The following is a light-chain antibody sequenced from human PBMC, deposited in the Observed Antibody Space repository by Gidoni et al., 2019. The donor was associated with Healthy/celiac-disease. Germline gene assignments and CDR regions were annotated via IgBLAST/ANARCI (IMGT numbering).Light chain of an antibody. V-gene: IGKV3-11*01. J-gene: IGKJ2*01. CDR1: QSVSSY. CDR3: QQRSNWPPAT. CDR2: DAS. Sequence: EIVLTQSPATLSLSPGERATLSCRASQSVSSYLAWYQQKPGQAPRLLIYDASNRATGIPARCSGSGSGTDFTLTISSIEPEDFAVYYCQQRSNWPPATFGQGTKLEIK.